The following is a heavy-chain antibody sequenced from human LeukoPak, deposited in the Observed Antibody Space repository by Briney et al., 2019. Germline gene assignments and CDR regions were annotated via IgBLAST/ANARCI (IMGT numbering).Heavy chain of an antibody. V-gene: IGHV4-30-4*08. D-gene: IGHD3-22*01. Sequence: SETLSLTCTVSGGSISSGDYYWSWIRQPPGKGLEWIGYIYYSGSTYYNPSLKSRVTISVDTSKNQFSLKLSSVTAADTAVYYCARLRITMIAHRFLAFDIWGQGTMVTVSS. CDR1: GGSISSGDYY. J-gene: IGHJ3*02. CDR2: IYYSGST. CDR3: ARLRITMIAHRFLAFDI.